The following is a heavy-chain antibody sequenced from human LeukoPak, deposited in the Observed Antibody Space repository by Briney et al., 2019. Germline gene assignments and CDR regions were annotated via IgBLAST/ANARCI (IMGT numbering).Heavy chain of an antibody. J-gene: IGHJ4*02. Sequence: LRLSXAASGFTFSDYYMSWIRQAPGKGLEWVSYISSSGSTIYYADSVKGRFTISRDNAKNSLYLQMNSLRAEDTAVYYCARAYSSSRPFFDYWGQGTLVTVSS. V-gene: IGHV3-11*04. D-gene: IGHD6-13*01. CDR2: ISSSGSTI. CDR1: GFTFSDYY. CDR3: ARAYSSSRPFFDY.